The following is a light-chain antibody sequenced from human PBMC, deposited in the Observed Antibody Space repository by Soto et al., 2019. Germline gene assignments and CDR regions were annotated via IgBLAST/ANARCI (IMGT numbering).Light chain of an antibody. CDR2: EVS. J-gene: IGLJ1*01. CDR3: SSLTTSFTYV. Sequence: QSALTQPASVSGSPGQSVAISCTGTSSDVGAYNYVSWYQQHPGKAPKLLLSEVSNRPSGVSDRFSGSKSGNTASLTISGLQVEDEADYYCSSLTTSFTYVFGTGTKLTVL. V-gene: IGLV2-14*01. CDR1: SSDVGAYNY.